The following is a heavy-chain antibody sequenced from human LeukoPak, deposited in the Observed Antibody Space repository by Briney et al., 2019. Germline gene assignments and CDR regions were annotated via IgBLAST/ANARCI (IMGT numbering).Heavy chain of an antibody. D-gene: IGHD4-17*01. J-gene: IGHJ4*02. Sequence: GSLRLSCAASGFSFTSYAMNWVRQPPGKGLEWIGSIYYSGSTYYNPSLKSRVTISVDKSKNQFSLKLSSVTAADTAVYYCASGAYGDLDYWGQGTLVTVSS. V-gene: IGHV4-38-2*01. CDR2: IYYSGST. CDR1: GFSFTSYA. CDR3: ASGAYGDLDY.